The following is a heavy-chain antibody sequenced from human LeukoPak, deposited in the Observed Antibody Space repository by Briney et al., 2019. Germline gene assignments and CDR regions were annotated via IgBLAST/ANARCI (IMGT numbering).Heavy chain of an antibody. V-gene: IGHV1-69-2*01. CDR3: ATGEVVDYYYYMDV. Sequence: GATVKISCKASGYTFTDYYIHWGQQAPGKGLEWMGRVDPEDGETIYAEKFQGRVTITADTSTDTAYMELSSLRSEDTAVYYCATGEVVDYYYYMDVWGKGTTVTVSS. CDR1: GYTFTDYY. CDR2: VDPEDGET. J-gene: IGHJ6*03.